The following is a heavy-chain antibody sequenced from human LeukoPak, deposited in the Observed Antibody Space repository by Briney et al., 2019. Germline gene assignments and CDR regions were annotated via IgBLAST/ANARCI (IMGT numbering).Heavy chain of an antibody. CDR3: ARKTFGSGSYPDF. V-gene: IGHV3-33*01. CDR1: GFAFNTYA. D-gene: IGHD3-10*01. J-gene: IGHJ4*02. Sequence: PGRSLRLSCAASGFAFNTYAMHWVRQAPGQGLEWVALIWHDGSHKFYSNSVRGQFTISRDNSKNTVSLHMNNLRPEDTAVYYCARKTFGSGSYPDFWGQGTLVTVSS. CDR2: IWHDGSHK.